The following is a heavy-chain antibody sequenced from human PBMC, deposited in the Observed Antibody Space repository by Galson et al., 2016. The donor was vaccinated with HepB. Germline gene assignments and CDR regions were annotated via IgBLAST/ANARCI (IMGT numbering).Heavy chain of an antibody. CDR2: IDPSDSYT. D-gene: IGHD4-17*01. CDR3: ARPGTTSTEWYFDL. Sequence: QSGAEVNKLGESLRISCKGSGYYFTTYWIGWVRQMPGKGLEWMGKIDPSDSYTSYNPSFQGHVTMSVDKSINTVYLQWSSLKASDTAMYYCARPGTTSTEWYFDLWGRGTLVTVSS. J-gene: IGHJ2*01. V-gene: IGHV5-10-1*01. CDR1: GYYFTTYW.